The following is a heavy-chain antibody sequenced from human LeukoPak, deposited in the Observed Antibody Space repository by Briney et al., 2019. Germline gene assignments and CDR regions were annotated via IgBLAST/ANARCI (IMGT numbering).Heavy chain of an antibody. Sequence: SETLSLTCAVYGGSFRGYYWSWIRQPPGKGLEWIGEINHSGSTNYNPSLKSRVTISVDTSKNQFSLKLSSVTAADTAVYYCAREYSSSIGAFDIWGQGTMVTVSS. J-gene: IGHJ3*02. CDR2: INHSGST. D-gene: IGHD6-6*01. CDR1: GGSFRGYY. V-gene: IGHV4-34*01. CDR3: AREYSSSIGAFDI.